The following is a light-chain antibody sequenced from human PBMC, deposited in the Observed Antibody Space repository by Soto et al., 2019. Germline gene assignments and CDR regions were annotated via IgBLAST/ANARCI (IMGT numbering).Light chain of an antibody. Sequence: EIVLTQSPGTLSLSPGERATLSCRASQSISTSYVAWYQHKPGQAPRLLIYGASSRATGIPDRFSGSGSGTDFTLTISRLEPEDFALYYCQQYHSSPSLTFGGGTKVEFK. J-gene: IGKJ4*01. CDR2: GAS. CDR3: QQYHSSPSLT. V-gene: IGKV3-20*01. CDR1: QSISTSY.